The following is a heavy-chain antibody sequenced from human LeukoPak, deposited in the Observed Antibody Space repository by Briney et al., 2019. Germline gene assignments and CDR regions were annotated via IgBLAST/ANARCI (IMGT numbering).Heavy chain of an antibody. V-gene: IGHV1-2*06. CDR3: ARGGAAGYYFDY. Sequence: ASVKVSCKASGYTFTGYYMHWVRQAPGQGLEWMGRINPNSGGTNYAQEFQGRVTMTRDTSISTAYMELSRLRSDDTAVYYCARGGAAGYYFDYWGQGTLVTVSS. J-gene: IGHJ4*02. D-gene: IGHD4/OR15-4a*01. CDR2: INPNSGGT. CDR1: GYTFTGYY.